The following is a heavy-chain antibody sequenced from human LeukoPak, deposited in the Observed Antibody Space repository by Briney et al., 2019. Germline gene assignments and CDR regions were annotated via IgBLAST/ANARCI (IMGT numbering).Heavy chain of an antibody. Sequence: PSETLSLTCTVSGGSISSSSYYCVWIRQPPGKGLEWIGSIYYSGSTYYNPSLKSRVTISGDTSKNQFSLKLNSVTAADTAVYYCARLQYCTDGVCSFAFDIWGQGTMVTASP. CDR3: ARLQYCTDGVCSFAFDI. CDR1: GGSISSSSYY. V-gene: IGHV4-39*01. CDR2: IYYSGST. J-gene: IGHJ3*02. D-gene: IGHD2-8*01.